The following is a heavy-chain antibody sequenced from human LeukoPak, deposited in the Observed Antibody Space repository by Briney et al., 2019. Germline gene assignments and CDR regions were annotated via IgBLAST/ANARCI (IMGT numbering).Heavy chain of an antibody. Sequence: ASVKVSCKASGGTFSSYAIGWVRQAPGQGLEWMGGIIPIFGTANYAQKFQGRVTITADESTSTAYMELSSLRSEDTAVYYCASSFRGVIITPFDYWGQGTLVTVSS. CDR2: IIPIFGTA. CDR1: GGTFSSYA. J-gene: IGHJ4*02. CDR3: ASSFRGVIITPFDY. D-gene: IGHD3-10*01. V-gene: IGHV1-69*13.